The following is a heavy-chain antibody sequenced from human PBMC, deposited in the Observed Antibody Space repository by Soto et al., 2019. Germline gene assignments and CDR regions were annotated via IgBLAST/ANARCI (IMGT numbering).Heavy chain of an antibody. Sequence: EVQVLESGGGLAQPGRSLRLSCAVSGLSFSSYAMTWVRQSPGKGLEWVSSISRSGNSTYSADSVRGRFTISRDNSKNTLYLQMNSLRAEDTAVYYGAKYAKILDWLPTSYYFDFWGQGTLVTVSS. CDR3: AKYAKILDWLPTSYYFDF. V-gene: IGHV3-23*01. D-gene: IGHD3-9*01. CDR1: GLSFSSYA. CDR2: ISRSGNST. J-gene: IGHJ4*02.